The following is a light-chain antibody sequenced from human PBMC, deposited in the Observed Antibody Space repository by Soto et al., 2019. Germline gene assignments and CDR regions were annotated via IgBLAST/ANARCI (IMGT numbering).Light chain of an antibody. Sequence: EIVLTQSPGTLSLSPGERATLSCRASQSVSSSFLAWYQQRPGQAPRLLIFGASYRATGIPARFSGSGSGTDFTLTISRLEPEDFAVYYCQHYGSSPPEFTFGPGTKVDSK. V-gene: IGKV3-20*01. CDR2: GAS. CDR1: QSVSSSF. CDR3: QHYGSSPPEFT. J-gene: IGKJ3*01.